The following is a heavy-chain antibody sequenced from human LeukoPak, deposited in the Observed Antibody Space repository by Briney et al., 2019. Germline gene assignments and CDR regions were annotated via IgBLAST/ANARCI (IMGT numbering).Heavy chain of an antibody. J-gene: IGHJ4*02. CDR3: ARQGPFGIAAAGTHSDY. D-gene: IGHD6-13*01. CDR2: IYPGDSDT. CDR1: GYSFSSYW. V-gene: IGHV5-51*01. Sequence: GESLKISCKGSGYSFSSYWIGWVRQMPGKGLEWIGIIYPGDSDTRYSPSFQGQVTISADKSISTAYLQWSSLKASDTAMYYCARQGPFGIAAAGTHSDYWGQGTLVTVSS.